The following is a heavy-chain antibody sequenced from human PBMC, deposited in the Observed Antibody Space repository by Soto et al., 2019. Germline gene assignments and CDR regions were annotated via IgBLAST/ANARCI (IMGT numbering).Heavy chain of an antibody. D-gene: IGHD2-21*02. CDR1: GYTFTSYA. Sequence: ASVKVSCKASGYTFTSYAMHWVRQAPGQRLEWMGWINAGNGNTKYSQKFQGRVTITRDTSASTAYMELRSLRSDDTAVYYCARDLGVTGLDYWGQGTLVTVSS. CDR2: INAGNGNT. J-gene: IGHJ4*02. CDR3: ARDLGVTGLDY. V-gene: IGHV1-3*01.